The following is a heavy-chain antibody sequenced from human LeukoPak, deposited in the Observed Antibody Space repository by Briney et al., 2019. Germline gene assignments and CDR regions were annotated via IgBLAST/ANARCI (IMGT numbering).Heavy chain of an antibody. CDR1: GFTFKNYA. Sequence: GGSLRLSCVASGFTFKNYAIHWVRQAPGKGLEWVSLISADGGTTFYANSIRGRFTISRDNSKNSLFLQMTSLGTEDTAVYYCAKDDHCSSARCPHPHYYFYGMDVWGQGATVAVSS. J-gene: IGHJ6*02. D-gene: IGHD2-2*01. CDR3: AKDDHCSSARCPHPHYYFYGMDV. V-gene: IGHV3-43*02. CDR2: ISADGGTT.